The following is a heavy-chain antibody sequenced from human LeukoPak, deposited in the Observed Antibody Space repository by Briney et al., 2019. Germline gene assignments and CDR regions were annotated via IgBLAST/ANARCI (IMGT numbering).Heavy chain of an antibody. CDR2: ISAYNGNT. Sequence: GASAKVSCKASGYTFTSYGISWVRQAPGQGLEWMGWISAYNGNTNYAQKLQGRVTMTTDTSTSTAYMELRSLRSDDTAVYYCARLKQGIAAAVPLDYWGQGTLVTVSS. V-gene: IGHV1-18*01. CDR3: ARLKQGIAAAVPLDY. J-gene: IGHJ4*02. D-gene: IGHD6-13*01. CDR1: GYTFTSYG.